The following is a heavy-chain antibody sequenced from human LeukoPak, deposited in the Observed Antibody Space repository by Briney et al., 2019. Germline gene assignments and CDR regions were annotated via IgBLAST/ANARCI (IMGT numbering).Heavy chain of an antibody. CDR2: ISGSGDVT. CDR3: ARGRTRGYCSSTSCYYYYYYGVDV. Sequence: GGSLRLSCAASGFTFSSFSMNWVRQAPGKGLEWVSGISGSGDVTDHAESVKGRFTVSRDNSKNMVYLQMNSLRAEDTAVYYCARGRTRGYCSSTSCYYYYYYGVDVWGQGTTVTVSS. V-gene: IGHV3-23*01. D-gene: IGHD2-2*01. CDR1: GFTFSSFS. J-gene: IGHJ6*02.